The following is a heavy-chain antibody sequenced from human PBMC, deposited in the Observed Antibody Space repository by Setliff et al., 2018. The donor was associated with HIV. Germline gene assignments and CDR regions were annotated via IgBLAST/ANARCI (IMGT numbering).Heavy chain of an antibody. Sequence: SETLSLTCTVSGGSISSSSYYWGWIRQPPGKGLEWIGEVNHSGNTNYNPSLKSRVTISADTSKNQFSLKLTSVTAADTAVYYCARGTVITYFYDSSGSFDYWGQGTLVTV. CDR1: GGSISSSSYY. V-gene: IGHV4-39*07. CDR2: VNHSGNT. J-gene: IGHJ4*02. CDR3: ARGTVITYFYDSSGSFDY. D-gene: IGHD3-22*01.